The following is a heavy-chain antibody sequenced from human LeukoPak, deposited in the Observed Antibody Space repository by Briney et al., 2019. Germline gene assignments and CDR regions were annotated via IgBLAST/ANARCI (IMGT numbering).Heavy chain of an antibody. CDR3: ARDRRYSYGPSGMDV. V-gene: IGHV1-2*02. CDR2: INPNSGGT. J-gene: IGHJ6*02. D-gene: IGHD5-18*01. CDR1: GHTFTGYY. Sequence: ASVKVSCKASGHTFTGYYMHWLRQAPGQGLEWMGGINPNSGGTNYAQKFQGRVTMTRDTSISTAYMELSRLRSDDTAVYYCARDRRYSYGPSGMDVWGQGTTVTVSS.